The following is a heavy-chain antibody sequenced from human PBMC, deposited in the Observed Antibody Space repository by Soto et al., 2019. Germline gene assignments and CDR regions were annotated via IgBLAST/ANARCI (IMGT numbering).Heavy chain of an antibody. V-gene: IGHV4-39*01. CDR1: GDSIGSVKYH. J-gene: IGHJ5*02. CDR3: ARRPVRGGNSGVGFDP. D-gene: IGHD2-15*01. Sequence: QVRLQESGPGLVKPSETLSLTCTVSGDSIGSVKYHWGWIRQSPGKGLEWIGSMYSTGSTQYNPSLKSRVPMSVDTSTNQFSLKLRSVTAADTAIYDCARRPVRGGNSGVGFDPWGQGTLVTVSS. CDR2: MYSTGST.